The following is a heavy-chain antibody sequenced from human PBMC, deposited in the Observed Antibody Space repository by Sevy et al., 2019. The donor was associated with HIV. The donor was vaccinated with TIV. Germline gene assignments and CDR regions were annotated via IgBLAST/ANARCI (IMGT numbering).Heavy chain of an antibody. CDR3: VREGLGGYSYSLDC. J-gene: IGHJ4*02. D-gene: IGHD5-18*01. V-gene: IGHV3-7*01. CDR2: MKQDGTEK. Sequence: GGSLRLSCAASGFSFSSYWMSWVRQAPGKGLEWVATMKQDGTEKDYVDSVKGRFTVSRDNNKSTLFLQMNSLSAEDTAVYYCVREGLGGYSYSLDCWGQGTLVTVSS. CDR1: GFSFSSYW.